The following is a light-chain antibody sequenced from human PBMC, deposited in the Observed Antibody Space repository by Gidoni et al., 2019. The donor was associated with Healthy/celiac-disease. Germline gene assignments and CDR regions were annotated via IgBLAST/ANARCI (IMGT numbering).Light chain of an antibody. CDR2: DAS. V-gene: IGKV3-11*01. J-gene: IGKJ1*01. CDR3: QQRSDSWT. Sequence: EIVLTQSPATLSLSPGERATLSCRASQCVSSYLAWYQQKPGQTPRLFIYDASNRATGIPARFSGSGSGTDFTLTISSLEPEDFAVYYCQQRSDSWTFGQGTKVEIK. CDR1: QCVSSY.